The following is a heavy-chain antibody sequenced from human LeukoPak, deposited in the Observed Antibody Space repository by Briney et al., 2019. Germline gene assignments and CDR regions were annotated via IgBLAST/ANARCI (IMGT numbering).Heavy chain of an antibody. V-gene: IGHV4-39*07. CDR2: IYYSGST. Sequence: SETLSLTCTVSGGSVSSSTYCWGWIRQPAGKELEWIGTIYYSGSTYYNPSLKSRVTISVDTSKNQFSLNLSSVTAADTAVYYCARGVREKNRGFLLYYYYYYMDVWGKGTTVAISS. D-gene: IGHD3-10*01. J-gene: IGHJ6*03. CDR1: GGSVSSSTYC. CDR3: ARGVREKNRGFLLYYYYYYMDV.